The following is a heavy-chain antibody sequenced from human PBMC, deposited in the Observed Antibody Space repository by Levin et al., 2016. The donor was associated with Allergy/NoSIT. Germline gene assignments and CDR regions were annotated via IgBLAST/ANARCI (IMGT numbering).Heavy chain of an antibody. CDR2: IYYSGST. V-gene: IGHV4-61*01. D-gene: IGHD2-15*01. Sequence: GSLRLSCTVSGGSVSSGSYYWSWIRQPPGKGLEWIGYIYYSGSTNYNPSLKSRVTISVDTSKNQFSLKLSSVTAADTAVYYCARSPRRWAALDYFDYWGQGTLVTVSS. CDR1: GGSVSSGSYY. CDR3: ARSPRRWAALDYFDY. J-gene: IGHJ4*02.